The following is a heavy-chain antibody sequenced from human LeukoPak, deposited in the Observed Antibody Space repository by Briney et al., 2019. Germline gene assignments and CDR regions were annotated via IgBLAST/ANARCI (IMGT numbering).Heavy chain of an antibody. CDR1: GGSFSGYY. CDR3: AKDGEYYYDSSGYYNY. D-gene: IGHD3-22*01. CDR2: INHSGST. J-gene: IGHJ4*02. V-gene: IGHV4-34*01. Sequence: SETLSLTCAVYGGSFSGYYWSWIRQPPGKGLEWIGEINHSGSTNYNPSLKSRVTISVDTSKNQFSLKLSSVTAADTAVYYCAKDGEYYYDSSGYYNYWGQGTLVTVSS.